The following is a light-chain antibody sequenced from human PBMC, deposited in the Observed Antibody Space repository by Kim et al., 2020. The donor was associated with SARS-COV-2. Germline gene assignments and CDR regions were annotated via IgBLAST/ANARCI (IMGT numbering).Light chain of an antibody. CDR3: CSYAGSYTYV. V-gene: IGLV2-11*01. Sequence: QSALTQPHSVSGTPGQSVTISCTGTSSDVGLYNDVSWHQQHPGKAPKLMIYGVSQRPSGVPGRFSDSKSGNTASLTISGLQAEDEADYYCCSYAGSYTYVFGTGTKVTVL. J-gene: IGLJ1*01. CDR1: SSDVGLYND. CDR2: GVS.